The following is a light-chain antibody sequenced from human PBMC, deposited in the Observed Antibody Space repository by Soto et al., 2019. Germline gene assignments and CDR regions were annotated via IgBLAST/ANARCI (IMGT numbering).Light chain of an antibody. Sequence: DIQMTQSPSSLSPSIGESFTITCRASQVISTALAWYQVKPGKAPKLLIYAASTLERGVPSRFSATVYGTEFSLTITSLQPEDFATYYCQQLFDSPITFGQGTRLEIK. V-gene: IGKV1-9*01. CDR1: QVISTA. CDR2: AAS. CDR3: QQLFDSPIT. J-gene: IGKJ5*01.